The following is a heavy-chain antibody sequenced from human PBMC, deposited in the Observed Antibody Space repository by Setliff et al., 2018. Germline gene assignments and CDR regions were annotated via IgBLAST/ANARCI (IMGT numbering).Heavy chain of an antibody. D-gene: IGHD2-21*02. Sequence: ASVKVSCKASGYTFTSYAMGWMRQIPGQGLEWMGWINTNTGNANYAQGFTGRVVFSVDTSVSTAYLQIYSLKAEDTAVYYCARASRFGTAIYKGDYYIDVWGNGTTVTVSS. V-gene: IGHV7-4-1*01. J-gene: IGHJ6*03. CDR2: INTNTGNA. CDR3: ARASRFGTAIYKGDYYIDV. CDR1: GYTFTSYA.